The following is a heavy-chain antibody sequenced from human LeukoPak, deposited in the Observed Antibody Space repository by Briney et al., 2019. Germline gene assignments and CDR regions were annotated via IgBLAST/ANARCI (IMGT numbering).Heavy chain of an antibody. CDR1: GGSISSGGYY. Sequence: SQTLSLTCTVSGGSISSGGYYWSWIRQPPGKGLEWIGYIYHSGSTYYNPSLKSRVTISVDRSKNQFSLKLSSVTAADTAVYYCAGEDIVVVPAAMDVWGKGTTVTVSS. V-gene: IGHV4-30-2*01. D-gene: IGHD2-2*01. CDR3: AGEDIVVVPAAMDV. CDR2: IYHSGST. J-gene: IGHJ6*04.